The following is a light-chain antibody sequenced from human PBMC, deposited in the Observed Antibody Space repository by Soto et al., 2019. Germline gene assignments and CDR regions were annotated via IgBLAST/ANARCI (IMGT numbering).Light chain of an antibody. J-gene: IGLJ3*02. Sequence: QSVLTQPPSVSAAPGQRVTISCTGSSSNIGAGYDVHWYQQLPGTAPKLLVSGDTNRPSGVPDRFCGSKSGTSASLAITGLRAEDEADYYCQSFDSSLSGWVSGGGTQLTVL. V-gene: IGLV1-40*01. CDR1: SSNIGAGYD. CDR2: GDT. CDR3: QSFDSSLSGWV.